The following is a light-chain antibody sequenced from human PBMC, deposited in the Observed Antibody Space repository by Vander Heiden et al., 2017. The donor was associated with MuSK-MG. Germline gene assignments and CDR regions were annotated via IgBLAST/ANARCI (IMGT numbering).Light chain of an antibody. Sequence: DTVLTQTPLSLSVTPGQPASISCKSSQGLLHSDGKTYLCWYLQKPGQPPQLLISEVSNRFSGVPDRFSGSGSGTDFTLKISRVEAEDVGIYYCMQNVHLPLTFGGGTKVEIK. J-gene: IGKJ4*01. CDR1: QGLLHSDGKTY. CDR3: MQNVHLPLT. CDR2: EVS. V-gene: IGKV2D-29*01.